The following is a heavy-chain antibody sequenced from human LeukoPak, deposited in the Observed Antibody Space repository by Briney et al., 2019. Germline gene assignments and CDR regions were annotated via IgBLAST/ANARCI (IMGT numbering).Heavy chain of an antibody. CDR3: ARGLVTMVRGGAQFYTH. V-gene: IGHV4-34*01. D-gene: IGHD3-10*01. J-gene: IGHJ4*02. Sequence: PSETLSLTCAVYGGSFSGYYWSWIRQPPGKGLGWIGEINHSGSTNYNPSLKSRVTISVDTSKNQFSLKLSSVTAADTAVYYCARGLVTMVRGGAQFYTHWGQGTLVTVSS. CDR2: INHSGST. CDR1: GGSFSGYY.